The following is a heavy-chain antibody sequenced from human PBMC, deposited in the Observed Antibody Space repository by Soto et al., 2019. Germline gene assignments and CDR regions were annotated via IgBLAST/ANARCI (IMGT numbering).Heavy chain of an antibody. D-gene: IGHD6-13*01. V-gene: IGHV3-30*03. CDR2: ISYDGSNK. Sequence: QVQLVESGGGVVQPGRSLRLSCAASGFTFSSYGMHWVRQAPGKGLEWVAVISYDGSNKYYADSVKGRLTISRDNSKNSLYLQMNSLSAEDTAVYYCATGGIAAAGGFDYWGQGTLVTVSS. J-gene: IGHJ4*02. CDR3: ATGGIAAAGGFDY. CDR1: GFTFSSYG.